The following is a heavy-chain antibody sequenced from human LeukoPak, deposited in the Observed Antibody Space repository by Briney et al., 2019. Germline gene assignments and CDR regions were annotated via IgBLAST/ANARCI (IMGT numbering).Heavy chain of an antibody. D-gene: IGHD3-10*01. CDR1: GYTLTELS. CDR3: ARAITMVRGAPPRY. J-gene: IGHJ4*02. V-gene: IGHV1-24*01. Sequence: ASVKVSCKVSGYTLTELSMHWVRQAPGKGLEWMGGFDPEDGETIYAQKFQGRVTMTEDTSTDTAYMELRSLRSDDTAVYYCARAITMVRGAPPRYWGQGTLVTVSS. CDR2: FDPEDGET.